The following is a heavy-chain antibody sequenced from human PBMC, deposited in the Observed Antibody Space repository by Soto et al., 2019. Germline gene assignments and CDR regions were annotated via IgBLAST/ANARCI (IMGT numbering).Heavy chain of an antibody. Sequence: SETLSLTCAVYGGSFSGYDWSWIRQPPGKGLEWIGEINHSGSTNYNPSLKSRVTISVDTSKNQFSLKLSSVTAADTAVYYCAVSSIAARRVGTFDYWGQGTLVTVSS. CDR2: INHSGST. V-gene: IGHV4-34*01. CDR1: GGSFSGYD. CDR3: AVSSIAARRVGTFDY. D-gene: IGHD6-6*01. J-gene: IGHJ4*02.